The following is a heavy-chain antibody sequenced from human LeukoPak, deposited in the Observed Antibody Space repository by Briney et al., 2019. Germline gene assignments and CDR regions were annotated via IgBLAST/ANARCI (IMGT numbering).Heavy chain of an antibody. CDR1: GGSISSYY. V-gene: IGHV4-59*08. CDR3: ARGYSYGNGYFDY. Sequence: SETLSLTCTVSGGSISSYYWSWVRQPPGKGLEWIGYIYYSGSTYYNPSLKSRVTISVDTSKNQFSLKLSSVTAADTAVYYCARGYSYGNGYFDYWGQGTLVTVSS. J-gene: IGHJ4*02. CDR2: IYYSGST. D-gene: IGHD5-18*01.